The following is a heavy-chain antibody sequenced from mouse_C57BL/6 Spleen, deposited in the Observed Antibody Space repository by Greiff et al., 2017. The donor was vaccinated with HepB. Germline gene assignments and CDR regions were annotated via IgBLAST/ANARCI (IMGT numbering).Heavy chain of an antibody. J-gene: IGHJ4*01. CDR3: ARSDDYDGYAMDY. CDR2: INPYNGDT. Sequence: EVQLQQSGPELVKPGDSVKISCKASGYSFTGYFMNWVMQSHGKSLEWIGRINPYNGDTFYNQKFKGKATLTVDKSSSTAHMELRSLTSEDSAVYYCARSDDYDGYAMDYWGQGTSVTVSS. CDR1: GYSFTGYF. D-gene: IGHD2-4*01. V-gene: IGHV1-20*01.